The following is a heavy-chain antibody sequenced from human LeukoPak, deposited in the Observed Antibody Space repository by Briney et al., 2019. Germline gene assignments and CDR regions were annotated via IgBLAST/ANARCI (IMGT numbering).Heavy chain of an antibody. J-gene: IGHJ6*03. Sequence: SETLSLTCTVSGVSISSYYWSWIRQPAGKGLDWIGRLHTSGSTYYNPFFKSRVTISVDTSKNQFSLKLSSVTAADTAVYYCARGYGGIYYYYMDVWGKGTTVTVSS. CDR3: ARGYGGIYYYYMDV. V-gene: IGHV4-4*07. D-gene: IGHD3-16*01. CDR1: GVSISSYY. CDR2: LHTSGST.